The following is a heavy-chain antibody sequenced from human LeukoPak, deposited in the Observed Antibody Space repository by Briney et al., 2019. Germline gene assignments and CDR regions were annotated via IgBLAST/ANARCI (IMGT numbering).Heavy chain of an antibody. Sequence: GGSLRLSCAASGFSVSSNYMSWVRQAPGKGLEWVSVIYSGGSTYYADSVTPRFTISTDNSKNTLYLQMKSLRAEDTAVYYCARTDETAPAEDFQHWGQGTLVTVSS. CDR3: ARTDETAPAEDFQH. CDR1: GFSVSSNY. CDR2: IYSGGST. V-gene: IGHV3-53*01. J-gene: IGHJ1*01. D-gene: IGHD2-21*02.